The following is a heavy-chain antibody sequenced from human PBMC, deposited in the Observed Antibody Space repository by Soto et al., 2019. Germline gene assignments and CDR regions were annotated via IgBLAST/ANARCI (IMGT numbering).Heavy chain of an antibody. CDR2: IYFDGITT. J-gene: IGHJ4*02. CDR1: GFRFNSYW. D-gene: IGHD1-26*01. Sequence: EVHRLESGGGLVQPGGSLRLSCAASGFRFNSYWLHWVRQAPGKGLVWVSRIYFDGITTNYADSVKGRLTVSRDKAKNTVYLHVNTVRDEDTAVYYCARGGAMGVDYWGQGTRVTVSS. V-gene: IGHV3-74*01. CDR3: ARGGAMGVDY.